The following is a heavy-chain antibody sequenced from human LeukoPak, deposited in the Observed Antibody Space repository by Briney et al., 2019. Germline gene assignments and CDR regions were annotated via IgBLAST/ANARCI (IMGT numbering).Heavy chain of an antibody. CDR3: ARGDIYWDY. CDR1: GYTFTAYY. CDR2: IHPNSGGT. V-gene: IGHV1-2*02. D-gene: IGHD2-15*01. Sequence: ASVCDSCKASGYTFTAYYVHWVRQAPGQGPEWMGWIHPNSGGTKYAQNFQGRVTMTRDTSITTAYMELSSLRSDDTAVYYCARGDIYWDYRGAGNQVTVSS. J-gene: IGHJ4*02.